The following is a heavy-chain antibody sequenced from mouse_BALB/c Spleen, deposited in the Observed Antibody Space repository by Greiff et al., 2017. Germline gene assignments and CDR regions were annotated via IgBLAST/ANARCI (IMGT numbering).Heavy chain of an antibody. D-gene: IGHD1-1*01. Sequence: QVQLQQSGPGLVAPSQSLSITCTVSGFSLTDYGVSWIRQPPGKGLEWLGVIWGGGSTYYNSALKSRLSISKDNSKSQVFLKMNSLQTDDTAMYYCAKSYYYGSSYQAMDYWGQGTSVTVSS. CDR1: GFSLTDYG. J-gene: IGHJ4*01. CDR3: AKSYYYGSSYQAMDY. V-gene: IGHV2-6-5*01. CDR2: IWGGGST.